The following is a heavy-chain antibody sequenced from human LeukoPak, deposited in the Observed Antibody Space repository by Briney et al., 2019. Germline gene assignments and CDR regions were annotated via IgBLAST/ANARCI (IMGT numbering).Heavy chain of an antibody. CDR3: ARVKDSSGYYSPAEYFQH. D-gene: IGHD3-22*01. V-gene: IGHV3-9*01. J-gene: IGHJ1*01. Sequence: GRSLRLSCAASGFTFDDYAMHWVRQAPGKGLEWVSGISWNSGSIGYADSVKGRFTISRDNAKNSLYLQMNSLRAEDTAVYYCARVKDSSGYYSPAEYFQHWGQGTLVTVSS. CDR2: ISWNSGSI. CDR1: GFTFDDYA.